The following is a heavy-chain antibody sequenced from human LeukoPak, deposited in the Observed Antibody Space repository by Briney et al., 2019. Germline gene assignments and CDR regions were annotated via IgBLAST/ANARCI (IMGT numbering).Heavy chain of an antibody. V-gene: IGHV1-58*02. CDR3: AAVSSISSPAAIPP. Sequence: TSVKVSCKASGFTFTSSAMQWVRQARGQRLEWIGWIVVGSGNTNYAQKFRERVTITRDMSTSTAYMELSSLRSEDTAVYYCAAVSSISSPAAIPPWGQGTLVTVSP. CDR2: IVVGSGNT. CDR1: GFTFTSSA. D-gene: IGHD2-2*01. J-gene: IGHJ5*02.